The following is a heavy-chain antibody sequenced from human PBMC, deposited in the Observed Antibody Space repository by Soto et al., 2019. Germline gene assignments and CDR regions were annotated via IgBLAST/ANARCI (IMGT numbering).Heavy chain of an antibody. D-gene: IGHD5-12*01. CDR2: IRYDRSNK. J-gene: IGHJ4*02. Sequence: QVQLVESGGGVVQPGGSLRLSCAPSGFIFSSYGMHWVRQAPGKGLEWVAVIRYDRSNKFYTDSVKGRFTISRDNSKNTLYSEMNSLRAEDTALYYCARVKQGRGGYDSPFDYWGQGTLVTVSS. V-gene: IGHV3-33*01. CDR3: ARVKQGRGGYDSPFDY. CDR1: GFIFSSYG.